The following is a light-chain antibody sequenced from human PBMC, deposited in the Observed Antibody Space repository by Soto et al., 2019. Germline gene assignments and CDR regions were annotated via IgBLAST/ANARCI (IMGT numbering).Light chain of an antibody. V-gene: IGKV1-5*02. CDR3: QQYNSYA. CDR2: HAS. J-gene: IGKJ1*01. CDR1: QSISNW. Sequence: DIQRTQSPSTPPASVGDKVTVICRASQSISNWLAWYQQKPGTAPKVLIYHASNLQSGVPSRFSGSGSGTEYTLTISRLQPDDFATYYCQQYNSYAIGQGTKVDIK.